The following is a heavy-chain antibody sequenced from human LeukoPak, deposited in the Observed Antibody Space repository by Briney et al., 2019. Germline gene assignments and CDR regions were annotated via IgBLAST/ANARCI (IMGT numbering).Heavy chain of an antibody. CDR1: GGSISSGSYY. J-gene: IGHJ6*03. V-gene: IGHV4-61*02. Sequence: PSETLSLTCTVSGGSISSGSYYWSWIRQPAGKGLEWIGRIYTSGSTNYNPSLKSRVTISVGTSKNQFSLKLSSVTAADTAVYYCARSGRVYYYYYMDVWGKGTTVTISS. CDR2: IYTSGST. D-gene: IGHD5-12*01. CDR3: ARSGRVYYYYYMDV.